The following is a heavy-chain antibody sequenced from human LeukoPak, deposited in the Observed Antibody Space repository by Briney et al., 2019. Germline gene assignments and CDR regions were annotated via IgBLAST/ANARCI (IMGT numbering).Heavy chain of an antibody. J-gene: IGHJ5*02. CDR1: GGSISSGSYY. CDR2: IYTSGST. D-gene: IGHD4-11*01. CDR3: AREEVTTGWFDP. V-gene: IGHV4-61*02. Sequence: PSQTLSLTCTVSGGSISSGSYYWSWIRQPAGKGLEWIGRIYTSGSTNYNPSLKSRVTISVDTSKNQFSLKLSSVTAADTAVYYCAREEVTTGWFDPWGQGTLVTVSS.